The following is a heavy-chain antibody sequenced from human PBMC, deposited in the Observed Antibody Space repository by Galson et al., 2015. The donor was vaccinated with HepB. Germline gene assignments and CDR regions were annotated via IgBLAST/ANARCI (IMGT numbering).Heavy chain of an antibody. CDR3: AKGWGTTVTTFVDY. CDR1: GFTFDDYA. CDR2: ISWNSGSI. V-gene: IGHV3-9*01. D-gene: IGHD4-17*01. J-gene: IGHJ4*02. Sequence: SLRLSCAASGFTFDDYAMHWVRQAPGKGLEWVSGISWNSGSIGYADSVKGRFTISRDNAKNSLYLQMNSLRAEDTALYYCAKGWGTTVTTFVDYWGQGTLLTVSS.